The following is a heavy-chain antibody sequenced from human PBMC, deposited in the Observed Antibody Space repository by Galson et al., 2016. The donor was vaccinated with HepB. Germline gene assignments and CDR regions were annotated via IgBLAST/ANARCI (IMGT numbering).Heavy chain of an antibody. CDR3: ARLVSSRSPYDS. Sequence: QSGAEVKKPGESLKISCKGEGYVFSSYWIAWMRQTPDKGLEWMGLFYPGDSEIRYSPSFQGPVTFSADKSINTAYMQWSSLKASNTAIYYWARLVSSRSPYDSWGQGTLVTVSS. D-gene: IGHD3-22*01. CDR1: GYVFSSYW. J-gene: IGHJ4*02. V-gene: IGHV5-51*01. CDR2: FYPGDSEI.